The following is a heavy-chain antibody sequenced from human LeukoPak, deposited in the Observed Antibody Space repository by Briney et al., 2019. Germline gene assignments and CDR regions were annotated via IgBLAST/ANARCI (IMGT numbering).Heavy chain of an antibody. D-gene: IGHD3-10*01. J-gene: IGHJ5*02. CDR2: IYSTGTA. Sequence: PGGSRRLSCAVSGFAVRSNYVSWVRQAPGKGLEWVSVIYSTGTAFYADSVKGRFTISRDESKNTVYLQMNSLRPEDTAVYFCARDRGPGWFDPWGQGTLVTVSS. CDR3: ARDRGPGWFDP. V-gene: IGHV3-66*03. CDR1: GFAVRSNY.